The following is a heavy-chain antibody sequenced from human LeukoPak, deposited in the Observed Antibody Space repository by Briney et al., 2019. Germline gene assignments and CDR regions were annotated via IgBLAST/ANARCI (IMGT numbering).Heavy chain of an antibody. D-gene: IGHD6-19*01. V-gene: IGHV3-74*01. CDR2: INNDGSTT. J-gene: IGHJ4*02. CDR1: GFTVSNNY. CDR3: TRDSYSSAWD. Sequence: PGGSLRLSCAASGFTVSNNYMTWVRQAPGKGLVWVSRINNDGSTTAYADSVKGRFTISRDNAKNTLFLQMNSLRAGDTAVYYCTRDSYSSAWDWGQGTLVTVSS.